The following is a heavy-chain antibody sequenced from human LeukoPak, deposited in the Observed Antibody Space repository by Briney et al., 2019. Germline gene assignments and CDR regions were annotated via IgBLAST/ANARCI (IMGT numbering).Heavy chain of an antibody. CDR2: IRYDGSNK. CDR1: GFTFSSYG. J-gene: IGHJ4*02. Sequence: SGGSLRLSCAASGFTFSSYGMHWVRQAPGKGLEWVAFIRYDGSNKYYADSVKGRFTISRDNSKNTLYLQMNSLRAEDTAVYYCAVPPYSSGRGSYFDYWGQGTLVTVSS. CDR3: AVPPYSSGRGSYFDY. V-gene: IGHV3-30*02. D-gene: IGHD6-19*01.